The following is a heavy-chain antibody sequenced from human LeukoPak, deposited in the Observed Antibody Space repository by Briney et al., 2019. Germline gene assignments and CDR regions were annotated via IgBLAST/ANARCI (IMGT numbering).Heavy chain of an antibody. CDR1: SGFFSGYY. J-gene: IGHJ6*03. Sequence: SETLSLTCAVCSGFFSGYYWSWIRQPPGKGLEWIGEINHSGSTNYNPSLKSRVTISVDTSKNQFSLKLSSVTAADQAVYYCDGGLGEDEPAAPVYYMDVWGKGTTVTVSS. V-gene: IGHV4-34*01. D-gene: IGHD2-2*01. CDR2: INHSGST. CDR3: DGGLGEDEPAAPVYYMDV.